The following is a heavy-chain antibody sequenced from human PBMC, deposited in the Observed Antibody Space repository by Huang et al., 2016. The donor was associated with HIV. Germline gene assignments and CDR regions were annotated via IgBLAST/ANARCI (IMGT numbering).Heavy chain of an antibody. V-gene: IGHV4-34*01. CDR3: ARGQGGYYYYYMDV. CDR1: GGSFSGYY. CDR2: INHTEST. J-gene: IGHJ6*03. Sequence: QVQLQQWGAGLLRPSETLSLTCAVYGGSFSGYYGTWIRQPPGKGLEWNGEINHTESTNYTPSLKSRVTISVDTSRNQFSLTLTSVTAADTAVYYCARGQGGYYYYYMDVWGKGTTVTVSS.